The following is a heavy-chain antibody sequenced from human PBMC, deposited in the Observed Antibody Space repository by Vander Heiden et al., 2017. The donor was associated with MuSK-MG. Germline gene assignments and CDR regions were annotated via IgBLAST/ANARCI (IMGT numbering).Heavy chain of an antibody. V-gene: IGHV6-1*01. CDR2: TYYRSKWYN. D-gene: IGHD3-10*01. Sequence: QVQLQQSGPGLVTPSQTLSLTCAISWDRVSTTSAAWNWIRQSPSRGLEWLGRTYYRSKWYNDYAVSVKSRITINPDTSKNQFSLQLNSVTPEDTAVYYCARAALWSLNWFDPWGQGTLVTVSS. CDR3: ARAALWSLNWFDP. CDR1: WDRVSTTSAA. J-gene: IGHJ5*02.